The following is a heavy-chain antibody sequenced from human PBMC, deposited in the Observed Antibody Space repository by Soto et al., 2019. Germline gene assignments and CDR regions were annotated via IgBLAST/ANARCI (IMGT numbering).Heavy chain of an antibody. V-gene: IGHV3-23*01. D-gene: IGHD3-16*01. J-gene: IGHJ4*02. CDR1: GFSFRSSP. CDR3: AKASHWGIISPTHDY. Sequence: EVQLLESGGGLVQPGGSLRLSCAVSGFSFRSSPMSWVRRAPGKGLEWVSGINGGDDSKHYAESVRGRFTITRDNSKNTLLLQMNSLRVEDTAIYYCAKASHWGIISPTHDYWGQGTLVTVSS. CDR2: INGGDDSK.